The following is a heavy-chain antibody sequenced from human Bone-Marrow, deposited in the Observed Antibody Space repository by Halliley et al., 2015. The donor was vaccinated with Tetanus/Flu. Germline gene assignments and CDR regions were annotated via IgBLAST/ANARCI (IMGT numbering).Heavy chain of an antibody. Sequence: KALEWIGYIYSSGGINYNPSLKSRLTISVDTSKNQFSLNLRSVTAADTAIYFCAREGSSGFDFWGQGTLVTVSS. CDR3: AREGSSGFDF. V-gene: IGHV4-59*01. J-gene: IGHJ4*02. D-gene: IGHD1-26*01. CDR2: IYSSGGI.